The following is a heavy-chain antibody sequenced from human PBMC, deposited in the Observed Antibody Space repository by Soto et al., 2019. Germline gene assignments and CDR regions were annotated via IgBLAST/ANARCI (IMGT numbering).Heavy chain of an antibody. CDR1: GFTFSDHY. V-gene: IGHV3-72*01. CDR2: SRNKALGYST. J-gene: IGHJ4*02. D-gene: IGHD1-1*01. CDR3: IRPMTGTTRGFDY. Sequence: VQLVESGGGLVQPGGSLRLSCAVSGFTFSDHYMDWVRQAPGKGLEWVARSRNKALGYSTEYAASVKGRFTISRDDSAKSLYLQMDSLKIEDTAVYFCIRPMTGTTRGFDYWGQGTLVTVSS.